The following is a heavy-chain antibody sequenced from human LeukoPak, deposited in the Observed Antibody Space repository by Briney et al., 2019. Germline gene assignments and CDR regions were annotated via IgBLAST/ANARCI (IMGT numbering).Heavy chain of an antibody. CDR2: IDTSSSTM. CDR3: AREDDSWGPNNLDL. CDR1: AFTFSDYS. J-gene: IGHJ3*01. Sequence: GGSLRLSCAASAFTFSDYSMNWVRQAPGKGLEWISYIDTSSSTMYYADSVMGRFTISRDNAKESLYLQMNSLRDEDTAVYYCAREDDSWGPNNLDLWGQGQWSPSPQ. V-gene: IGHV3-48*02. D-gene: IGHD7-27*01.